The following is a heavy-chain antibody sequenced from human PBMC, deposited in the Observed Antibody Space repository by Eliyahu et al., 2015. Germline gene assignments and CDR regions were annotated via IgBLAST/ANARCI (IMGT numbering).Heavy chain of an antibody. CDR1: GYSFNSYG. CDR2: MRAYNGET. CDR3: VRGTETGYYFEGFGY. D-gene: IGHD1-26*01. V-gene: IGHV1-18*01. J-gene: IGHJ4*02. Sequence: QVQLVQSGGEMREPGDSVKVSCKASGYSFNSYGIGWVRPAPGQGLEWVGWMRAYNGETTYAEKFQDRVTVTSDTSGNTVYMELRSLRFDDTAMYYCVRGTETGYYFEGFGYWGQGTLVIVSA.